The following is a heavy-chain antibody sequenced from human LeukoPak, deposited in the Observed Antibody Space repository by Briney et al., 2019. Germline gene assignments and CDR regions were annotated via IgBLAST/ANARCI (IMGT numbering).Heavy chain of an antibody. CDR2: IYPADSDT. CDR3: AREEIAAAGTGGHTYAFDI. J-gene: IGHJ3*02. CDR1: GNSFTNQW. V-gene: IGHV5-51*01. D-gene: IGHD6-13*01. Sequence: GESLKISCKGSGNSFTNQWIGWVRQMPGKGLEWMGIIYPADSDTRYRPSFQGQVTISADKSISTAYLQWSSLKASDTAMYYCAREEIAAAGTGGHTYAFDIWGQGTMVTVSS.